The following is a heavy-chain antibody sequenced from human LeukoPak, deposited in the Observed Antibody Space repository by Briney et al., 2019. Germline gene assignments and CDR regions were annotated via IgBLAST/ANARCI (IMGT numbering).Heavy chain of an antibody. V-gene: IGHV4-39*01. CDR2: IYYSGST. CDR3: YSGSYHQVDY. Sequence: PSETLSLTCTVSGGSISSSSYYWGWIRQPPGKGLEWIGSIYYSGSTYYNPSLKSRVTISVDTSKNQFSLKLSSVTAADTAVYYCYSGSYHQVDYWGQGTLVTVSS. D-gene: IGHD1-26*01. J-gene: IGHJ4*02. CDR1: GGSISSSSYY.